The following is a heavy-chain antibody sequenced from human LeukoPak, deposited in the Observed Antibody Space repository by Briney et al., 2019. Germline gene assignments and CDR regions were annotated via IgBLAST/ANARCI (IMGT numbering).Heavy chain of an antibody. D-gene: IGHD3-3*01. CDR1: GGSISSYY. V-gene: IGHV4-59*01. J-gene: IGHJ5*02. CDR3: AREVYDFWSGPQAIRGWFDP. Sequence: WETLSLTCTVSGGSISSYYWSWIRQPTGKGLEWIGYIYYSGSTNYNPSLKSRVTISVDTSKNQFSLKLSSVTAADTAVYYCAREVYDFWSGPQAIRGWFDPWGQGTLVTVSS. CDR2: IYYSGST.